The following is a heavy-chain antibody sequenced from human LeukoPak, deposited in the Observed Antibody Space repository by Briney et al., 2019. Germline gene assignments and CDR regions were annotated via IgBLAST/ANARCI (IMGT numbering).Heavy chain of an antibody. D-gene: IGHD3-22*01. Sequence: PSETLSLTCTVSGGSVSSNIYYWNWIRQPPGKGLEWIGYIYYSGGTNYNPSLKSRVTISVDTSKNQFSLKLTSLTAADAAAYYCAREDSSGYLGYWGQGTLVTVSS. CDR1: GGSVSSNIYY. V-gene: IGHV4-61*01. J-gene: IGHJ4*02. CDR2: IYYSGGT. CDR3: AREDSSGYLGY.